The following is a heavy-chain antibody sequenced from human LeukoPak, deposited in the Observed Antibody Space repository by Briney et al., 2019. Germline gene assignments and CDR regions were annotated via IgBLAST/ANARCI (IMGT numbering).Heavy chain of an antibody. Sequence: SETLSLTCTVSGGSISSYYWSWIRQPPGKGLEWIGYIYYSGSTNYNPSLKSRVTISVDTSKNQFSLKLSSVTAADTAVYYRARGVRSGYEPWGQGTLVTVSS. V-gene: IGHV4-59*01. J-gene: IGHJ5*02. CDR1: GGSISSYY. D-gene: IGHD3-3*01. CDR3: ARGVRSGYEP. CDR2: IYYSGST.